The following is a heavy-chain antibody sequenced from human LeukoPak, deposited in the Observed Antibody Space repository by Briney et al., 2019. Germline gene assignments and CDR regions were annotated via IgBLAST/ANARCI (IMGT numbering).Heavy chain of an antibody. V-gene: IGHV1-18*01. J-gene: IGHJ4*02. CDR3: ARDRTGIAAAGSFDY. CDR1: GYTFTSYG. CDR2: ISAYNGNT. Sequence: ASVKVSCKASGYTFTSYGISWVRQAPGQGLEWMGWISAYNGNTNYAQKLQGRVTMTTDTSTSTAYMELRSLRSDDTAVYYCARDRTGIAAAGSFDYWGQGTLVTVSS. D-gene: IGHD6-13*01.